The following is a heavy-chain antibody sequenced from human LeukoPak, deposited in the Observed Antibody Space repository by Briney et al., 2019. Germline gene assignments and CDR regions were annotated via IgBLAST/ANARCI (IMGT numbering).Heavy chain of an antibody. CDR2: IYTNGNT. CDR3: ARGNTDVDTAMAYFDY. J-gene: IGHJ4*02. V-gene: IGHV4-4*07. D-gene: IGHD5-18*01. CDR1: GGSLSNYY. Sequence: PSETLSLTCTVSGGSLSNYYWNWIRQPAGKGLEWIGRIYTNGNTNYNPSLKSRVTMSVDTFNNQFSLKLSSVTAADTAVYYCARGNTDVDTAMAYFDYWGQGTLVTVSS.